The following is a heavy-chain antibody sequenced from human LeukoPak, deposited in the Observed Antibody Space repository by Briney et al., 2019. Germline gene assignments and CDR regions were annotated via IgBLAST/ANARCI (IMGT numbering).Heavy chain of an antibody. V-gene: IGHV1-18*01. Sequence: ASVKVSCKASGYTFTSYGISWVRQAPGQGLEWMGWISAYSGNTNYAQKLQGRVTMTTDTSTSTAYMELRSLRSDDTAVYYCARGAPNYDFWSGYYTPHYYYYMDVWGKGTTVTVSS. CDR3: ARGAPNYDFWSGYYTPHYYYYMDV. J-gene: IGHJ6*03. D-gene: IGHD3-3*01. CDR1: GYTFTSYG. CDR2: ISAYSGNT.